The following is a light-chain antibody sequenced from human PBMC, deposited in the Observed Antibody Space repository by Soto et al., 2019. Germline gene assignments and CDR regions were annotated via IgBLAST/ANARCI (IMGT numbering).Light chain of an antibody. J-gene: IGKJ1*01. CDR2: KAS. Sequence: DIQMTQSPFTLSASVGYRFTITCRASQIISSWLAWYQQKPGKAPKLLIYKASTLESGVPSNFSGSGSGTEFTLTISSLQPEDFATYYCQQYNSYPWTFGQGTK. V-gene: IGKV1-5*03. CDR3: QQYNSYPWT. CDR1: QIISSW.